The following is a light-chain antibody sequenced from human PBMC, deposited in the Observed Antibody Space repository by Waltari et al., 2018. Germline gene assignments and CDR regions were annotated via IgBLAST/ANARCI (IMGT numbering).Light chain of an antibody. CDR2: DVS. J-gene: IGLJ2*01. CDR3: SSFTTSSTLL. CDR1: SSDVGDFNS. V-gene: IGLV2-14*03. Sequence: SALTQPASVSASPGESITISCTATSSDVGDFNSVSWYQQHPGKAPKFLIYDVSNRPSVVSHRFSGSKSGNTASLTISGLQAEDEAVYYCSSFTTSSTLLFGGGTKLTVL.